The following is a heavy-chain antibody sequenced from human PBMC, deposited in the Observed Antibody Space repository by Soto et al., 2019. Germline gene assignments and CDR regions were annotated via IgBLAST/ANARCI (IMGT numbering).Heavy chain of an antibody. CDR3: ARGQMILPAHDFFYGSDV. CDR1: GFTLSMYS. J-gene: IGHJ6*02. CDR2: IPQEGSDG. V-gene: IGHV3-7*03. Sequence: GSLILSCEVSGFTLSMYSMTWVRQAPGKGLEWVAKIPQEGSDGHYVDSVKGRFTLSRDNAKHSVYLQMKSLRAEDTAVYYCARGQMILPAHDFFYGSDVWGQGAKVTVAS. D-gene: IGHD3-22*01.